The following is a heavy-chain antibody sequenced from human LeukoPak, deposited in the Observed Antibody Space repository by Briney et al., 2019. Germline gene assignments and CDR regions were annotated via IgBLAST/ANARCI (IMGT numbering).Heavy chain of an antibody. CDR1: GFTFSSYA. J-gene: IGHJ4*02. CDR3: AKDRFIVGATTLIDY. Sequence: GGSLRLSCAASGFTFSSYAMSWVRQAPGKGLEWVSAISGSGGSTYYADSVKGRFTISRDNSKNTLYLQTNSLRAEDTAVYYCAKDRFIVGATTLIDYWGQGTLVTVSS. CDR2: ISGSGGST. V-gene: IGHV3-23*01. D-gene: IGHD1-26*01.